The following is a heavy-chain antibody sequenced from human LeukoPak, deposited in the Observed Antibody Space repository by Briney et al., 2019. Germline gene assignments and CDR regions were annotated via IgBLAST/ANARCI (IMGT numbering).Heavy chain of an antibody. D-gene: IGHD2-2*01. CDR3: ARASLLPAPPYYYYYYMDV. CDR1: GGSISSGSYY. CDR2: IYTSGST. J-gene: IGHJ6*03. Sequence: SQTLSLTCTVSGGSISSGSYYWSWIRQPAGKGLEWIGRIYTSGSTNYNPSLKSRVTISVDTSKNQFSLKLSSVTAADTAVYYCARASLLPAPPYYYYYYMDVWGKGTTVTVSS. V-gene: IGHV4-61*02.